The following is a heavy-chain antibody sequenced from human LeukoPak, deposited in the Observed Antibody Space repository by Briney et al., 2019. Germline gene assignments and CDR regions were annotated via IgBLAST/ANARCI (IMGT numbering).Heavy chain of an antibody. V-gene: IGHV4-4*09. CDR1: GGSISSYY. CDR2: IYTSGST. Sequence: SETLSLTCTVSGGSISSYYWSWIRQPPGKGLEWIGYIYTSGSTNYNPSLKSRVTISVDTYKNQFSLKLSSVPAADTAVYYCARRTGYYYGSGSYPNYYMDVWGKGTTVTVSS. J-gene: IGHJ6*03. D-gene: IGHD3-10*01. CDR3: ARRTGYYYGSGSYPNYYMDV.